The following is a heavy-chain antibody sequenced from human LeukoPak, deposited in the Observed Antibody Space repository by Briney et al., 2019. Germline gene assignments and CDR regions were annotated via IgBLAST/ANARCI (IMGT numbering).Heavy chain of an antibody. Sequence: PSETLSLTCTVSGGSISSYYWSWIRQPPGKGPEWIGYIYYSGSTNYNPSLKSRVTISVDTSKNQFSLKLSSVTAADTAVYYCARLREYSYGFTPFDYWGQGTLVTVSS. CDR1: GGSISSYY. D-gene: IGHD5-18*01. V-gene: IGHV4-59*01. J-gene: IGHJ4*02. CDR3: ARLREYSYGFTPFDY. CDR2: IYYSGST.